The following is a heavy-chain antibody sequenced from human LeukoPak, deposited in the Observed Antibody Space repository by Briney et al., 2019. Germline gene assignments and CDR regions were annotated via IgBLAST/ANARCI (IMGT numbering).Heavy chain of an antibody. J-gene: IGHJ6*02. Sequence: PGRSLRLSCAASGFTFSSYGIHWVRQAPGNGLEWVAVISFDGSSKYYADSVKGRFTISRDNSKNTLYLQMNSLRAEDTAVYYCAKGLYDILTGYSYYYAMDVWGQGTTVTVSS. D-gene: IGHD3-9*01. CDR1: GFTFSSYG. CDR3: AKGLYDILTGYSYYYAMDV. V-gene: IGHV3-30*18. CDR2: ISFDGSSK.